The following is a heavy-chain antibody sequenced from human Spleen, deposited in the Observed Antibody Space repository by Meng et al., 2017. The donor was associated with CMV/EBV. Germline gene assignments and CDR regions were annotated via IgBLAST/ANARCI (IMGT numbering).Heavy chain of an antibody. J-gene: IGHJ5*02. Sequence: FPSSGINWGRQAPGQRLEWMGWIRVYNGDTKYAQKFQDRFTMTTDTSTSTAYMELRSLRSDDTAVYYCARRGPSYCGVDCLAWFDPWGQGTLVTVSS. V-gene: IGHV1-18*01. D-gene: IGHD2-21*01. CDR3: ARRGPSYCGVDCLAWFDP. CDR2: IRVYNGDT. CDR1: FPSSG.